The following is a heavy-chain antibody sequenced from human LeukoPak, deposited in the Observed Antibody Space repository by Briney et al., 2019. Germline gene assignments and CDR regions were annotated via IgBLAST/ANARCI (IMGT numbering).Heavy chain of an antibody. D-gene: IGHD3-10*01. CDR1: GFTFSSHS. J-gene: IGHJ4*02. CDR3: ARDHYYGSGSYPLY. V-gene: IGHV3-48*04. Sequence: GGSLRLSCAASGFTFSSHSMNWVRQAPGKGLEWVSYISSSSSTIYYADSVKGRFTISRDNAKNSLYLQMNSLRVEDTAVYYCARDHYYGSGSYPLYWGQGALVTVSS. CDR2: ISSSSSTI.